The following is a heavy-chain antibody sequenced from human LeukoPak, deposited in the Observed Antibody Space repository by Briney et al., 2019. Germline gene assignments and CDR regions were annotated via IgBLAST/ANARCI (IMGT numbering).Heavy chain of an antibody. V-gene: IGHV3-23*01. D-gene: IGHD2-15*01. CDR1: GFTFSSYA. CDR3: AKDTVVSGYCSGGSCYEFDY. J-gene: IGHJ4*02. CDR2: VSGSGGST. Sequence: GGSLRLSCAASGFTFSSYAMSWVRQAPGKGLEWVSAVSGSGGSTYYADSVKGRFTISRDNSKNTLYLQMNSLRAEDTAVYYCAKDTVVSGYCSGGSCYEFDYWGQGTLVTVSS.